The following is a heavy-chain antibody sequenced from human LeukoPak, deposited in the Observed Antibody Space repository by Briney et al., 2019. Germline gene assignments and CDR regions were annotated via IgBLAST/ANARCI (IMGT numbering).Heavy chain of an antibody. Sequence: SETLSLTCTVSGGSISSYYWSWIRQPPGKGLEWIGYIYYSGSTNYSPSLKSRVTISVDTSKNQFSLKLSSVTAADTAVYYCARETGIAAAGYYFDYWGQGTLVTVSS. V-gene: IGHV4-59*01. CDR2: IYYSGST. CDR3: ARETGIAAAGYYFDY. J-gene: IGHJ4*02. D-gene: IGHD6-13*01. CDR1: GGSISSYY.